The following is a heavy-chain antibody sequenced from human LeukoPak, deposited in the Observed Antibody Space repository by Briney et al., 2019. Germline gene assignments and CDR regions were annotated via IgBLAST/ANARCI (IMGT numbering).Heavy chain of an antibody. Sequence: GGSLRLSCAASGFTFSSYAMSWVRQAPGKGLEWVSAISGSGGSTYYADSVKGRFTISRDNSKNTLYLQMNSLRAEDTAVYYCATWGSKRQRIGYWGQGTLVTVSS. CDR2: ISGSGGST. CDR1: GFTFSSYA. CDR3: ATWGSKRQRIGY. V-gene: IGHV3-23*01. D-gene: IGHD3-16*01. J-gene: IGHJ4*02.